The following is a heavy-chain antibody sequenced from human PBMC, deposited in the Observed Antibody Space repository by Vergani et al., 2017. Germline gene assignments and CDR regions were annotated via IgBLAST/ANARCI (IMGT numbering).Heavy chain of an antibody. J-gene: IGHJ5*02. D-gene: IGHD6-6*01. CDR2: IYTSGST. V-gene: IGHV4-4*07. CDR3: AREHSSSSSFWFDP. Sequence: QVQLQESGPGLVKPSETLSLTCTVSGGSISSYYWSWIRQPAGKGLEWIGRIYTSGSTNYNPSLKSRVTLSVDTSKNQFSLKLSSVTAADTAVYYCAREHSSSSSFWFDPWGQGTLVTVSS. CDR1: GGSISSYY.